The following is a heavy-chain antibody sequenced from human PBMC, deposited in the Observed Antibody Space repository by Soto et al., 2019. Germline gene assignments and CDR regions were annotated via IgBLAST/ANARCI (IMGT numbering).Heavy chain of an antibody. J-gene: IGHJ4*02. CDR2: ISAYNGNT. Sequence: QVQLVQSGAEVKKPGASVKVSCKASGYTFTSYGISWVRQAPVQGLEWMGWISAYNGNTNYAQKLQGRVTMTTDTSTSTAYMELRSLRSDDTAVYYCAKMGGVLWFGEWRAFDYWGQGTLVTVSS. D-gene: IGHD3-10*01. CDR3: AKMGGVLWFGEWRAFDY. V-gene: IGHV1-18*01. CDR1: GYTFTSYG.